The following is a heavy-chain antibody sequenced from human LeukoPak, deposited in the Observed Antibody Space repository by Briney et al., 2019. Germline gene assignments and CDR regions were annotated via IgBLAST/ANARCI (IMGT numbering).Heavy chain of an antibody. CDR3: ARLWYGSGSSVDY. J-gene: IGHJ4*02. D-gene: IGHD3-10*01. CDR2: ISSSSSYI. V-gene: IGHV3-21*01. CDR1: GFTFSSYS. Sequence: PGGSLRLSCAASGFTFSSYSMNWVSQAPGKGLEWVSSISSSSSYIYYADSVKGRFTISRDNAKNSLYLQMNSLRAEGTAVYYCARLWYGSGSSVDYWGQGTLVTVSS.